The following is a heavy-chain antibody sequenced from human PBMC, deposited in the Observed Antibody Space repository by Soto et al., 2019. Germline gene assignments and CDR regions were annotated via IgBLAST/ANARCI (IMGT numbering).Heavy chain of an antibody. CDR1: GDSVTSHY. D-gene: IGHD3-3*01. V-gene: IGHV4-59*08. CDR3: ARLAAQYDFWSGYHYYYYYMDV. J-gene: IGHJ6*03. Sequence: SETLSLTCSFSGDSVTSHYLTWIRQSPEKGLEWIGYMHYTGFSHYNPSLKSRVTISVDRSKNQFSLKLSSVTAADTAVYYCARLAAQYDFWSGYHYYYYYMDVWGKGTTVTVSS. CDR2: MHYTGFS.